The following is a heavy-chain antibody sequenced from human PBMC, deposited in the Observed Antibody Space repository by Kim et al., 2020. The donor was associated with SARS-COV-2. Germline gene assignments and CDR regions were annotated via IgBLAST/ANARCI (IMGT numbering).Heavy chain of an antibody. CDR2: INSDGSST. Sequence: GGSLRLSCAASGFTFSSYWMHWVRQAPGKGLVWVSRINSDGSSTSYADSVKGRFTISRDNAKNTLYLQMNSLRAEDTAVYYCARDRSSYDFWSGYVRWDYYYGMDVWGQGTTVTVSS. CDR1: GFTFSSYW. CDR3: ARDRSSYDFWSGYVRWDYYYGMDV. D-gene: IGHD3-3*01. J-gene: IGHJ6*02. V-gene: IGHV3-74*01.